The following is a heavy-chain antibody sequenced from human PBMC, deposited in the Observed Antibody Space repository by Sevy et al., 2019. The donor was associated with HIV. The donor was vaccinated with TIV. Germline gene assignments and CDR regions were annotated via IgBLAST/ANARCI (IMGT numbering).Heavy chain of an antibody. D-gene: IGHD1-26*01. V-gene: IGHV1-18*01. CDR2: ISTFNGDT. Sequence: ASVKVSCKTSGYRFMSYGISWVRQAPGQGLEWMGWISTFNGDTNAAPKLQGRVTMTTDTSTSTGYMELRSLRSDDTAVYYCARAPSRSQGPGQYFHYWGQGTLVTVSS. CDR3: ARAPSRSQGPGQYFHY. J-gene: IGHJ1*01. CDR1: GYRFMSYG.